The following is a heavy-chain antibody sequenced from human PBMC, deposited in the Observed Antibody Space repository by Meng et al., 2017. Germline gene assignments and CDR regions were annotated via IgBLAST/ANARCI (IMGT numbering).Heavy chain of an antibody. CDR2: ISYDGSNK. J-gene: IGHJ4*02. Sequence: GESLKISCAASGFTFSSYAMHWVRQAPGKGLEWVAVISYDGSNKYYADSVKGRFTISRDNSKNTLYLQMNSLRAEDTAVYYCARDGGYRTFDYWGQGTLVTVSS. CDR3: ARDGGYRTFDY. CDR1: GFTFSSYA. D-gene: IGHD5-12*01. V-gene: IGHV3-30*01.